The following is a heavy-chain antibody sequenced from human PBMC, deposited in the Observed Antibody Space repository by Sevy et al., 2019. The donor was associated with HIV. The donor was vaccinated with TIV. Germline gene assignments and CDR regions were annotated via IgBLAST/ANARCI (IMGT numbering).Heavy chain of an antibody. D-gene: IGHD2-15*01. J-gene: IGHJ1*01. CDR2: VSTHNGDT. CDR1: GYTFTTYR. CDR3: PRSNCSGGRHSSLAY. Sequence: ASVKVSCKASGYTFTTYRITWVRQAPGQGLEWMGWVSTHNGDTDYAQKFQGRVTMIKDTSTSTAFMELRSPRSDDTELSECPRSNCSGGRHSSLAYRGAGTQVPASS. V-gene: IGHV1-18*01.